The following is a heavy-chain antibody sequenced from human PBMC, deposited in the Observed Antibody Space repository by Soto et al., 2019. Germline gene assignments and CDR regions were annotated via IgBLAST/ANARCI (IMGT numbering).Heavy chain of an antibody. V-gene: IGHV3-23*01. CDR2: ISNSGNT. D-gene: IGHD3-10*01. CDR1: GFTFSSYA. CDR3: AKTKFRGVVVNV. J-gene: IGHJ6*02. Sequence: GGSLRLSCAASGFTFSSYAMYWVRQAPGKGLEWVSTISNSGNTYYADSVEGRFTISRDNSKNTLYLQMNSLRAEDTAVYYCAKTKFRGVVVNVWGQGTTVTVPS.